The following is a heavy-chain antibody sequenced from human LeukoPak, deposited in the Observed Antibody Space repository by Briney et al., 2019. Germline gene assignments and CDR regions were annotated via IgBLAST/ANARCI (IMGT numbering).Heavy chain of an antibody. Sequence: SETLSLTCTVSGVSTTNGIYYWARICQSPGKGLEWIGSVHNVGSTYYNLSLRSRVTMSIDTSKNQFSLRLNSVTAADTAVYYCARHAEYNSGWHFYLDHWGQGILVTVSS. V-gene: IGHV4-39*01. CDR3: ARHAEYNSGWHFYLDH. CDR2: VHNVGST. CDR1: GVSTTNGIYY. J-gene: IGHJ4*02. D-gene: IGHD6-19*01.